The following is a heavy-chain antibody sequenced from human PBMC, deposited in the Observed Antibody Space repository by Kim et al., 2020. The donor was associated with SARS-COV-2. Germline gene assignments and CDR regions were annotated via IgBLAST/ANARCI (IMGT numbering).Heavy chain of an antibody. Sequence: SVKVSCKASGFTFTSSAVQWVRQARGQRLEWIGWIVVGSGNTNYAQKFQERVTITRDMSTSTAYMELSSLRSEDTAVYYCAADSGDHYDFWSGIDYWGQGTLVTVSS. V-gene: IGHV1-58*01. CDR1: GFTFTSSA. J-gene: IGHJ4*01. CDR2: IVVGSGNT. D-gene: IGHD3-3*01. CDR3: AADSGDHYDFWSGIDY.